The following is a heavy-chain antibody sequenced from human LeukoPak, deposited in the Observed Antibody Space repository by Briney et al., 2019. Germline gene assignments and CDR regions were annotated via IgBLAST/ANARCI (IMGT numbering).Heavy chain of an antibody. Sequence: SVKVSCKASGGSFSGYAISWVRQAPGQGLEWMGRNVPILNITNYAQRVQGRVTITADKSTSTAYMELSSLRSDDTAVYYCARDNGWPTPISYWGQGTLVTVSS. J-gene: IGHJ4*02. D-gene: IGHD2-15*01. CDR2: NVPILNIT. CDR1: GGSFSGYA. CDR3: ARDNGWPTPISY. V-gene: IGHV1-69*04.